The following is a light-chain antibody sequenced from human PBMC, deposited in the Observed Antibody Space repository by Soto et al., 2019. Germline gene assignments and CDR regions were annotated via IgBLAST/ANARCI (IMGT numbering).Light chain of an antibody. CDR1: QSVTSTY. CDR3: QQYDYSPPT. J-gene: IGKJ4*01. Sequence: TQSPGTLSLSPGERATLSCRAVQSVTSTYMAWYQQKPGQAPRLLIYATSFRATGIPDRFRGSGSGTDFTLTISRLEPEDFAVYSCQQYDYSPPTFGGGTKVDIK. CDR2: ATS. V-gene: IGKV3-20*01.